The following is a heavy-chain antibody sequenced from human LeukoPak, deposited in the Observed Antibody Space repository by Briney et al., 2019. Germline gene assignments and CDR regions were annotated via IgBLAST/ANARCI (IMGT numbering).Heavy chain of an antibody. CDR1: GFTFSSYA. D-gene: IGHD3-22*01. J-gene: IGHJ4*02. CDR3: ARVDSSDYYSYYFDY. Sequence: PGGSLRLSCAASGFTFSSYAMSWVRQAPGKGLEWVSYISSSGSTIYYADALKGRFTISRNNAKNSLYLQMNSLRAEDTAVYYCARVDSSDYYSYYFDYWGQGTLVTVSS. V-gene: IGHV3-48*04. CDR2: ISSSGSTI.